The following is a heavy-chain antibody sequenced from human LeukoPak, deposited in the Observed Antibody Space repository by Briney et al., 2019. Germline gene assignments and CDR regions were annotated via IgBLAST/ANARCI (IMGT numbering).Heavy chain of an antibody. CDR2: IGWNSGGI. J-gene: IGHJ4*02. D-gene: IGHD6-13*01. CDR1: GFTFDDYA. Sequence: GGSLRLSCAASGFTFDDYAMPWVRQAPGKGLEWVSGIGWNSGGIVYADPVKGRFTISRDNAKNSLYLQMNSLGAEDTAFYYCVKVTAAGFVDHWGQGALVTVSS. V-gene: IGHV3-9*01. CDR3: VKVTAAGFVDH.